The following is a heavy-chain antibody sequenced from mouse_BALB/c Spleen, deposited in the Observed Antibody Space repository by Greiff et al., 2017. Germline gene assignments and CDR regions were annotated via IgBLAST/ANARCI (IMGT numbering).Heavy chain of an antibody. CDR3: ARTGANWDFAY. J-gene: IGHJ3*01. CDR1: GFSLTSYG. CDR2: IWSGGST. V-gene: IGHV2-2*02. Sequence: VQLQQSGPGLVQPSQSLSITCTVSGFSLTSYGVHWVRQSPGKGLEWLGVIWSGGSTDYNAAFISRLSISKDNSKSQVFFKMNSLQANDTAIYYRARTGANWDFAYWGQGTLVTVSA. D-gene: IGHD4-1*01.